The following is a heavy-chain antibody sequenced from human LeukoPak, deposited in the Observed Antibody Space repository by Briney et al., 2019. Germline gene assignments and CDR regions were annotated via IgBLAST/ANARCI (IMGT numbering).Heavy chain of an antibody. CDR1: GGSFSGYY. Sequence: ETLSLTCAVFGGSFSGYYWSWIRQPPGKGLEWIGEINHSGSTNYNPSLKSRVTISVDTSKNQFSLKLSSVTAADTAVYYCARGGEYCSGGNCYWFDPWGQGTLVTVSS. CDR3: ARGGEYCSGGNCYWFDP. D-gene: IGHD2-15*01. J-gene: IGHJ5*02. CDR2: INHSGST. V-gene: IGHV4-34*01.